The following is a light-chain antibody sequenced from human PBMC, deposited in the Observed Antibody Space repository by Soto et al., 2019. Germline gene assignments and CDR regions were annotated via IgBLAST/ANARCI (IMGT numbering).Light chain of an antibody. Sequence: QSALTQPASVSGSPGQSITISCTGTSSDVGVYNYVSWYQQHPGKAPKLMIYDVSNRPSGVSDRFSGSKSGNTASLTISGLQAEDEADYYGSSYAGSNNLVVFGGGTKLTVL. CDR3: SSYAGSNNLVV. J-gene: IGLJ2*01. V-gene: IGLV2-14*01. CDR1: SSDVGVYNY. CDR2: DVS.